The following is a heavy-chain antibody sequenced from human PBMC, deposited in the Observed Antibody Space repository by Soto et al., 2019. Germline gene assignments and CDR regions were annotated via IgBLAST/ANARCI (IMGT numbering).Heavy chain of an antibody. D-gene: IGHD5-18*01. V-gene: IGHV4-31*03. J-gene: IGHJ6*02. CDR1: GGSISSGGYY. CDR2: IYYSGST. Sequence: QVQLQESGPGLVKPSQTLSLTCTVSGGSISSGGYYWSWIRQHPGKGLEWIGYIYYSGSTYYNPSLKSRVTISVDTSKNQFSLKLSSVTAADTAVYYCASGRIQLWPRKDYGMDVWGQGTTVTVSS. CDR3: ASGRIQLWPRKDYGMDV.